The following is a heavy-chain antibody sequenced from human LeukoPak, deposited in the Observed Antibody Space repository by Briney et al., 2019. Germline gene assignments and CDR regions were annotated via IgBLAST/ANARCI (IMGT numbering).Heavy chain of an antibody. Sequence: SETLSLTCTVSGGSISSYYWSWIRQPAGKGLEWIGRIYTSGSTNYNPSLKSRVTMSVDTSKNQFSLKLSSVTAADTAVYYCARDWATWVLTGYGWFDPWGQGTLVTVSS. CDR1: GGSISSYY. CDR3: ARDWATWVLTGYGWFDP. V-gene: IGHV4-4*07. D-gene: IGHD3-9*01. CDR2: IYTSGST. J-gene: IGHJ5*02.